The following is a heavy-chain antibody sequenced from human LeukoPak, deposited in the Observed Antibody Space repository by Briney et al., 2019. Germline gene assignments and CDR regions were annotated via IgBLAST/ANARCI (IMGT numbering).Heavy chain of an antibody. D-gene: IGHD3-22*01. J-gene: IGHJ4*02. CDR3: AKVTYYYDSSGYYDY. CDR2: IKQDGSEK. CDR1: GFTFSSYW. V-gene: IGHV3-7*01. Sequence: PGGSLRLSCAASGFTFSSYWMSWVRQAPGKGLEWVANIKQDGSEKYYVDSVKGRFTISRDNAKNSLYLQMNSLRAEDTAVYYCAKVTYYYDSSGYYDYWGQGTLVTVSS.